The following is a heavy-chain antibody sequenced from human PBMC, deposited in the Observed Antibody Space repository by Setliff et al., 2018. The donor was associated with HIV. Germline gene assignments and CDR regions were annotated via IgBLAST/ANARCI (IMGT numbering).Heavy chain of an antibody. V-gene: IGHV3-43*01. D-gene: IGHD6-13*01. CDR2: ISWDGSST. J-gene: IGHJ6*03. CDR3: ARDRGLGSSSPGRYYYVDV. CDR1: GFTFYDYT. Sequence: GGSLRLSCGASGFTFYDYTMHWVRQVPGKGLEWLSLISWDGSSTYYADSVKGRFTISRDNSKSTMYLQVDSLTAEDTAVYYCARDRGLGSSSPGRYYYVDVWGKGTTVTVSS.